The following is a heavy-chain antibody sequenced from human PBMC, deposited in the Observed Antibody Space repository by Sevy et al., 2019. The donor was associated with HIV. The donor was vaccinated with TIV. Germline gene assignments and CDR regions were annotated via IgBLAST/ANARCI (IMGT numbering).Heavy chain of an antibody. Sequence: ASVKVSCKASGGTFSSYAISWVRQAPGQGLEWMGGIIPIFGSANYAQKFQGRVTITADESTSTAYMELSSLRSEDTAVYYCAREPGEEQHGRNDAFDIWGQGTMVTVSS. CDR2: IIPIFGSA. D-gene: IGHD7-27*01. V-gene: IGHV1-69*13. J-gene: IGHJ3*02. CDR3: AREPGEEQHGRNDAFDI. CDR1: GGTFSSYA.